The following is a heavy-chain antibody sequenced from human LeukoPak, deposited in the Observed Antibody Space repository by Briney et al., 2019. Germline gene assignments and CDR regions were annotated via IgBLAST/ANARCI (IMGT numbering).Heavy chain of an antibody. J-gene: IGHJ4*02. CDR1: GGSISSYY. CDR2: IYYSGST. Sequence: SETLSLTCTVSGGSISSYYWSWIRQPPGKGLEWIGYIYYSGSTNYNPSLKSRVTISVDTSKNQFSLKLSSVTAADTAVYYCARFGDYYYGSGSYYNDYWGQGTLVTVSS. D-gene: IGHD3-10*01. V-gene: IGHV4-59*01. CDR3: ARFGDYYYGSGSYYNDY.